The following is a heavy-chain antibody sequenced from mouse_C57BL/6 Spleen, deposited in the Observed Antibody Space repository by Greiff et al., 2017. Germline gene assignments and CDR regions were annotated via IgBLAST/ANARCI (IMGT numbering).Heavy chain of an antibody. J-gene: IGHJ4*01. CDR2: IRSKSNNYAT. CDR3: VRHGYYGNFPYYAMDY. CDR1: GFSFNTYA. V-gene: IGHV10-1*01. D-gene: IGHD2-1*01. Sequence: VQLKESGGGLVQPKGSLKLSCAASGFSFNTYAMNWVRQAPGKGLEWVARIRSKSNNYATYYADSVKDRFTISRDDSESMLYLQMNNLKTEDTAMYYCVRHGYYGNFPYYAMDYWGQGTSVTVSS.